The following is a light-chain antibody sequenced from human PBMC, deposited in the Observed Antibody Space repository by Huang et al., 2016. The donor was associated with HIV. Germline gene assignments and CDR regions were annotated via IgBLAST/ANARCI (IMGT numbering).Light chain of an antibody. Sequence: EIVMTQSPVTLSVSPGERATLSCRASQSISSNLAWYQQKPGQAPRRLIYGASTRATGIPARFRGSEAGTEFTLTISSLQSEDFAVYYCQQYNNWPPQYTFGQGTKVEIK. CDR2: GAS. CDR3: QQYNNWPPQYT. V-gene: IGKV3-15*01. J-gene: IGKJ2*01. CDR1: QSISSN.